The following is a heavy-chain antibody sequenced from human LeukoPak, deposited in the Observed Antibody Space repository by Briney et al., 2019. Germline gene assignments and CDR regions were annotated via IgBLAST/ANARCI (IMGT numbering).Heavy chain of an antibody. V-gene: IGHV4-31*03. J-gene: IGHJ5*02. D-gene: IGHD2-15*01. CDR3: AAQDVNWFDP. CDR2: IYYSGST. Sequence: SETLSLTCTVSGGAISSGGYYWSWIRQHPGKGLEWIGYIYYSGSTYYNPSLKSRVTISVDTSKNQFSLKLSSVTAADTAVYYCAAQDVNWFDPWGQGTLVTVSS. CDR1: GGAISSGGYY.